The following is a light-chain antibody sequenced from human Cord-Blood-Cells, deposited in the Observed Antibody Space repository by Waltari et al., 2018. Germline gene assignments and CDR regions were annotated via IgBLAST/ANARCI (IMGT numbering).Light chain of an antibody. CDR2: EGS. J-gene: IGLJ1*01. Sequence: LTPPAPVSGSPGQSIPIPCPGTRSYFGSYQLFPWYQPHPGKAPKLMIYEGSKRPSGVSNRFSGSKSGNTASLTISGLQAEDEADYYCCSYAGSSTFVFGTGTKVTVL. V-gene: IGLV2-23*01. CDR3: CSYAGSSTFV. CDR1: RSYFGSYQL.